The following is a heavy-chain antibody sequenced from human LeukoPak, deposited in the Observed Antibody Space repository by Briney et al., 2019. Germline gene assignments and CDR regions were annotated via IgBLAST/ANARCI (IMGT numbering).Heavy chain of an antibody. J-gene: IGHJ5*02. D-gene: IGHD4-17*01. Sequence: ASVKVSCKASGYTFTGYYMHWVRQAPGQGLEGMGWINPNSGGTNYAQKFQGRVTMTRDTSISTAYMELSRLRSDDTAVYFCARDLAYGDPPSGFDPWGQGTLVTVSS. CDR2: INPNSGGT. CDR3: ARDLAYGDPPSGFDP. CDR1: GYTFTGYY. V-gene: IGHV1-2*02.